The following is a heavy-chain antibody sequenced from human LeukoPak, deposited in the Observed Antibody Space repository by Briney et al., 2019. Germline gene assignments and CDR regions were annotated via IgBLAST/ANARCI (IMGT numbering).Heavy chain of an antibody. Sequence: ASVKVSCKASGYTVTSYYMHWVRQAPGQGLEWMGILNPSGGSPSYAQKFQGRATLTRDTSTNTAYMELISLRPEDTAVYYCARGSYACSSASCYNYWGQGTLVTVSS. D-gene: IGHD2-2*02. J-gene: IGHJ4*02. CDR1: GYTVTSYY. CDR2: LNPSGGSP. CDR3: ARGSYACSSASCYNY. V-gene: IGHV1-46*01.